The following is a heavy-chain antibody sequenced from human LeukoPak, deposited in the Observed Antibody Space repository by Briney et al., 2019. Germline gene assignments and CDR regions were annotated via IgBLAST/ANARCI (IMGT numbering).Heavy chain of an antibody. V-gene: IGHV3-23*01. CDR1: GFTFSSYA. Sequence: SGGSLRLSCAASGFTFSSYAMSWVRQAPGKGLEWVSGTSGSGGSTYYAGSVKGRFTISRDNSKNTLYLQMNSLRVKDTAVYYCAKNGGSQCYSHLDSWGQGTLVTVSS. J-gene: IGHJ4*02. CDR2: TSGSGGST. CDR3: AKNGGSQCYSHLDS. D-gene: IGHD2-15*01.